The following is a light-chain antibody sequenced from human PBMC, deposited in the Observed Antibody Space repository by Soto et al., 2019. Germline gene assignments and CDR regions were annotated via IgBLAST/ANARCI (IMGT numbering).Light chain of an antibody. CDR3: SSYTSSSLYV. Sequence: QSALTQPASVSGSPGRSITISCTGTSSDVGGYNYVSWYQQHPGKAPKLMIYEVSNRPSGVSNRFSGSKSGNTASLTISGLQAEDEADYHCSSYTSSSLYVFGTGTKLTVL. J-gene: IGLJ1*01. CDR2: EVS. V-gene: IGLV2-14*01. CDR1: SSDVGGYNY.